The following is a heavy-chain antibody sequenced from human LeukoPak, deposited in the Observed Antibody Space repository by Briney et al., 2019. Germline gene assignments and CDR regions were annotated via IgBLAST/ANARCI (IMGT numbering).Heavy chain of an antibody. CDR1: GGSISSYY. J-gene: IGHJ4*02. CDR3: ARGDYGILTGYLGFDY. D-gene: IGHD3-9*01. V-gene: IGHV4-4*07. CDR2: IYTSGST. Sequence: SETLSLTCTVSGGSISSYYWSWIRQPAGKGLEWIGRIYTSGSTNYNPSLKSRVTMSVDTSKNQFSLKLSSVTAADTAVYYCARGDYGILTGYLGFDYWGQGTLVTVSS.